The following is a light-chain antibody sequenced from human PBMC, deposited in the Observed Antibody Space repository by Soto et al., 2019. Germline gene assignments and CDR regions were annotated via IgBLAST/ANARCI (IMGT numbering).Light chain of an antibody. J-gene: IGKJ4*01. Sequence: DIQLTQSPSSLSTSVGDRVTITCRASQGISTFLNWYQQKPGKAPRLLIYAASRLQSGVPARFSGSGVETDFTLTITSLQPEDFGSYYCQQSYALVRTFGGGTKVE. CDR3: QQSYALVRT. CDR1: QGISTF. CDR2: AAS. V-gene: IGKV1-39*01.